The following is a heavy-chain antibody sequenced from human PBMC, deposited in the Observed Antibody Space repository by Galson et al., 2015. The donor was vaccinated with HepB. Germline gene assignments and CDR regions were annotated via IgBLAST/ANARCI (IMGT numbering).Heavy chain of an antibody. V-gene: IGHV5-51*01. CDR2: IYPGDSDT. CDR3: ARLADIVIVPAAMTMDV. Sequence: QSGAEVKKPGESLKISCKGSGYSFTSYWIGWVRQMPGKGLEWMGIIYPGDSDTRYSPSFQGQVTISADKSISTAYLQWSSLKASDTAMYYCARLADIVIVPAAMTMDVWGQGTTVTVSS. CDR1: GYSFTSYW. D-gene: IGHD2-2*01. J-gene: IGHJ6*02.